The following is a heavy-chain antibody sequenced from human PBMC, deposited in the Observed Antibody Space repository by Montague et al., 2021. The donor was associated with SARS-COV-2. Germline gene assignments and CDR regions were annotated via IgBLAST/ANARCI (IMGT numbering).Heavy chain of an antibody. D-gene: IGHD4/OR15-4a*01. CDR2: IHHSGST. Sequence: SETLSLTCAVSGGSISSSNWWSWVRQPPGKGLEWIGEIHHSGSTKYNPSLKGRVTMSVDRSKNHFSLRLSSVTAADTAMYYCARGGYGGWTGYYFDYWGQGILVTVSS. CDR1: GGSISSSNW. CDR3: ARGGYGGWTGYYFDY. J-gene: IGHJ4*02. V-gene: IGHV4-4*02.